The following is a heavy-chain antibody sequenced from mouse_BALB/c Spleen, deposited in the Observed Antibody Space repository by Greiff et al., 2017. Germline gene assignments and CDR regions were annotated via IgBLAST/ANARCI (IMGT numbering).Heavy chain of an antibody. CDR1: GFNIKDTY. D-gene: IGHD1-1*01. CDR2: IDPANGNT. J-gene: IGHJ4*01. Sequence: VQLQQSGAELVKPGASVKLSCTASGFNIKDTYMHWVKQRPEQGLEWIGRIDPANGNTKYDPKFQGKATITADTSSNTAYLQLSSLTSEDTAVYYCAITTVLAYYAMDYWGQGTSVTVSS. CDR3: AITTVLAYYAMDY. V-gene: IGHV14-3*02.